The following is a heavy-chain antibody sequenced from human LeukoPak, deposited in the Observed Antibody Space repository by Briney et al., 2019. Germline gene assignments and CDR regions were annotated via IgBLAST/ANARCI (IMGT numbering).Heavy chain of an antibody. D-gene: IGHD1-26*01. CDR3: ATTTPGGSYYNWFDP. CDR2: IYYSGRT. Sequence: SETLSLTCSVSGGSISSYYWSWIRQPPGKGLEWIGYIYYSGRTSYNPSLKSRVTISVDTSKNQFSLRLSSVTAADTAVYYCATTTPGGSYYNWFDPWGQGTLVTVSS. CDR1: GGSISSYY. J-gene: IGHJ5*02. V-gene: IGHV4-59*12.